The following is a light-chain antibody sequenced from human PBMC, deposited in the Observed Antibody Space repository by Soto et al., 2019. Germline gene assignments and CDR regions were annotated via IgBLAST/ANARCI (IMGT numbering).Light chain of an antibody. J-gene: IGKJ3*01. CDR1: QSISSY. Sequence: DIQMTQSPSSLSASVGDRVTITCRASQSISSYLNWYQQKPGKAPKLLIYAASSLQSGVPSRFSGSGSGTDFTLTISSLHPEDFATYYCQQRYSTHMRPRVTFGPGTKVDIK. CDR2: AAS. V-gene: IGKV1-39*01. CDR3: QQRYSTHMRPRVT.